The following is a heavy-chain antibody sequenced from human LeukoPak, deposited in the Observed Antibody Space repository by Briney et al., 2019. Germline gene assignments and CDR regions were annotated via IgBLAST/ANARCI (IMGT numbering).Heavy chain of an antibody. CDR2: IYPDDSDA. CDR1: GYSFSTYW. J-gene: IGHJ4*02. Sequence: GESLKISCKASGYSFSTYWIGWVRQMPGKGLEWMGIIYPDDSDARYSPSFQGQVTISVDKSISTAYLQWSSLKASDTAVYYCARLSAMSIGRGGDCWGQGTLVTVSS. D-gene: IGHD2-2*01. V-gene: IGHV5-51*01. CDR3: ARLSAMSIGRGGDC.